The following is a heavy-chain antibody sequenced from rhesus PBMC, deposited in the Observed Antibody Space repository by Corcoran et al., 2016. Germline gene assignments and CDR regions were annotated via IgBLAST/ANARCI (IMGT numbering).Heavy chain of an antibody. Sequence: QVQLQESGPGLVKPSETLSLTCAVSGGSFSSYWWSWIRQPPGKGLEWIGEINGNSGSTNYHPSLKSRVTMSKDASKNQFSLKLSSVTAADTAVYYCARSSGWSQSWDYWGQGVLVTVSS. J-gene: IGHJ4*01. CDR1: GGSFSSYW. D-gene: IGHD6S26*01. CDR3: ARSSGWSQSWDY. V-gene: IGHV4-80*01. CDR2: INGNSGST.